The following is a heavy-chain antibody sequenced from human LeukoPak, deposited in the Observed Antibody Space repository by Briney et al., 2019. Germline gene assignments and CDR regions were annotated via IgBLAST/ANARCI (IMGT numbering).Heavy chain of an antibody. V-gene: IGHV3-23*01. Sequence: GGSLRLSCAASGFTFSSYAMTWGRQAPGKGLEWVSGISAGDGSPFYADSVKGRFTISRDNPKSTLYLQMNSLRAEDTAVYYCAKAGSFWGFDSWGQGTLVTVSS. CDR3: AKAGSFWGFDS. J-gene: IGHJ4*02. D-gene: IGHD1-26*01. CDR2: ISAGDGSP. CDR1: GFTFSSYA.